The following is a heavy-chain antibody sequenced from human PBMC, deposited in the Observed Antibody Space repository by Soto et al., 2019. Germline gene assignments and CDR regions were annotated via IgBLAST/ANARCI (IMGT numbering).Heavy chain of an antibody. D-gene: IGHD6-19*01. J-gene: IGHJ6*03. CDR1: GYSFTSYW. CDR3: ARQAVAGTHYYYYYMDV. CDR2: IYPGDSDT. Sequence: GESLKISCKGSGYSFTSYWIGWVRQMPGKGLEWMGIIYPGDSDTRYSPSFQGQVTISADKSISTAYLQWSSLKASDTAMYYCARQAVAGTHYYYYYMDVWGKGTTVTVSS. V-gene: IGHV5-51*01.